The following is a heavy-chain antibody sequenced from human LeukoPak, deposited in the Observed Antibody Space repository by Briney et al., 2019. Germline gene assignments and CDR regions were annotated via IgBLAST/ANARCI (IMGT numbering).Heavy chain of an antibody. CDR1: GFTFSHYW. CDR2: FYNDGSST. D-gene: IGHD7-27*01. V-gene: IGHV3-74*01. Sequence: GGSLRLSCAASGFTFSHYWMHWVRQAPGKGLGWASRFYNDGSSTSYADSVKGRFTISRDNAKSTLYLQMNSLRAEDTAVYYCAATRGFHWVYYYYYYMDVWGKGTTVTVSS. CDR3: AATRGFHWVYYYYYYMDV. J-gene: IGHJ6*03.